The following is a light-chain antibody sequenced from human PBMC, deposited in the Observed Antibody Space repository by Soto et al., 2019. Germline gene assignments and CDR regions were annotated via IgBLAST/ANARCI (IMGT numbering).Light chain of an antibody. Sequence: EMVMKQSPATLSVSPGERATLSCRASQSISSYLAWYQQKPGQGPRLLIYGASTRATGIPARFRGSGSGTEFTLTISNLQSEDFASYYFQQYNKWPLTFGQGTKLEIK. CDR1: QSISSY. CDR3: QQYNKWPLT. CDR2: GAS. V-gene: IGKV3-15*01. J-gene: IGKJ2*01.